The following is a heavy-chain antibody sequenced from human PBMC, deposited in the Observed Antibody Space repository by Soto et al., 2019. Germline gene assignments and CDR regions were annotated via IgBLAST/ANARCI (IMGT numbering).Heavy chain of an antibody. D-gene: IGHD6-19*01. Sequence: LRLSCAASGFTFSSYWMHWVRQAPGKGLVWVSRINSDGSSTSYADSVKGRFTISRDNAKNTLYLQMNSLRAEDTAVYYCAVAVAGPTAIGYWGQGTLVTVSS. V-gene: IGHV3-74*01. J-gene: IGHJ4*02. CDR1: GFTFSSYW. CDR3: AVAVAGPTAIGY. CDR2: INSDGSST.